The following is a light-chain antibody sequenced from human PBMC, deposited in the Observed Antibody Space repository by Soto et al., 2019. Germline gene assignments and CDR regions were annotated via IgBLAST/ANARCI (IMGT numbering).Light chain of an antibody. Sequence: ELVMTRASATPSVSPGERATLSCGARQSISNNLGGYQQQPGETPTXRXYAXSNRAGGIPASLSGSGSGTAFTLTISDGEPDDFAAYYWHQRQIGTRTFGQGTKVDIK. J-gene: IGKJ1*01. CDR3: HQRQIGTRT. CDR2: AXS. V-gene: IGKV3-11*01. CDR1: QSISNN.